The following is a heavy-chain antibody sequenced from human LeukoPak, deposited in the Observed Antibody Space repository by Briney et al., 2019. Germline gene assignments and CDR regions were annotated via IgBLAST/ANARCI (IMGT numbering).Heavy chain of an antibody. CDR2: IRNDGSKD. V-gene: IGHV3-30*02. Sequence: GGSLRLSCAASGFTFRDFGMHWVRQAPGKGLEWVAFIRNDGSKDYYPDSVKGRFTISRDNSRTTLYLQMHSLRIEDTAVYYRVKGGSSSHNWFDPWGQGILVTVSS. D-gene: IGHD6-13*01. CDR1: GFTFRDFG. J-gene: IGHJ5*02. CDR3: VKGGSSSHNWFDP.